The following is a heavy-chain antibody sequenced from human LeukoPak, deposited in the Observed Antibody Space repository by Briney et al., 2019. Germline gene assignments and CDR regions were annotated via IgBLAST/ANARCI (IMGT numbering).Heavy chain of an antibody. V-gene: IGHV3-21*01. J-gene: IGHJ6*03. CDR2: ITSGSSYI. Sequence: GGSLRLSCAASGFTFSSYNMNWVRQAPGKGLEWVSSITSGSSYIYYADSVKGRFTISRDNAKNSLYLQMNSLRAEDTAVYYCARDPYSGSYGNYYYYFMNVWGKGTTVTISS. CDR3: ARDPYSGSYGNYYYYFMNV. D-gene: IGHD1-26*01. CDR1: GFTFSSYN.